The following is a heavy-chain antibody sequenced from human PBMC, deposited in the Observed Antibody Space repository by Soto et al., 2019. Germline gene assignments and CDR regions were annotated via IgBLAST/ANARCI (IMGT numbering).Heavy chain of an antibody. Sequence: QVQLQQWGAGLVKSSETLSLTCAVYVGSLHDNHWSWIRQPPGKELGWIGEVFHTGFTNYNTSLNSRVTISVDTSKNQFFLKLSSVTSADPAVYFCAKGGRLRSPFVFWGLGTLVSVSS. V-gene: IGHV4-34*01. CDR1: VGSLHDNH. CDR3: AKGGRLRSPFVF. J-gene: IGHJ4*02. D-gene: IGHD4-17*01. CDR2: VFHTGFT.